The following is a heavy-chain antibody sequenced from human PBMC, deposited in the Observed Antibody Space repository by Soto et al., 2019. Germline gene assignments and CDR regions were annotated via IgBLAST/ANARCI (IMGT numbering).Heavy chain of an antibody. CDR1: GFTFSSYA. J-gene: IGHJ4*02. Sequence: EVQLLESGGGLVQPGGSLRLSCAASGFTFSSYAMSWVRQAPGKGLEWVSAISGSGGSTYYADSVKGRFTISRDNSKNTLYLQMNSLRAEDTAVYYCAKDPGFVYYDSSGYYLYWGQGTLVTVSS. CDR3: AKDPGFVYYDSSGYYLY. V-gene: IGHV3-23*01. CDR2: ISGSGGST. D-gene: IGHD3-22*01.